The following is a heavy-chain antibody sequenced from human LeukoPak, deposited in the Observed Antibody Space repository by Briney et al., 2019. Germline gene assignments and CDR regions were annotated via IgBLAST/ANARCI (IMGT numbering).Heavy chain of an antibody. CDR3: ARERRGYFDY. Sequence: PGRSLRLSCAASGFTFYSFGMHWVRQAPGKGLEWVAVLSYDGSQKYYADSVKGRFTISRDNLNNTLYLQMNSLRAEDTAVYYCARERRGYFDYWGQGTLVTGSS. D-gene: IGHD3-10*01. V-gene: IGHV3-30*03. CDR1: GFTFYSFG. J-gene: IGHJ4*02. CDR2: LSYDGSQK.